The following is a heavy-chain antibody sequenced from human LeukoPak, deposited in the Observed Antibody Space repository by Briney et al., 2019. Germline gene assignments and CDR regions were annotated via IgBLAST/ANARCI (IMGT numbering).Heavy chain of an antibody. V-gene: IGHV1-18*01. CDR1: GYTFTSYG. Sequence: ASVKVSCKASGYTFTSYGISWVRQAPGPGLEWMGWIRAYNGNTNYAHKLQGRVTMTTDTSTSTAYMELRSLRSDDTAVYYCARDLPDIVDHNWFDPWGQGTLVTVSS. D-gene: IGHD2-15*01. CDR3: ARDLPDIVDHNWFDP. CDR2: IRAYNGNT. J-gene: IGHJ5*02.